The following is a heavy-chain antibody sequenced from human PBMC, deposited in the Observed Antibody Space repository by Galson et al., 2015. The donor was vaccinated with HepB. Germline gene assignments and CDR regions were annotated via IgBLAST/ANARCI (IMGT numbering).Heavy chain of an antibody. J-gene: IGHJ5*02. CDR3: AKGLRQWLENNWFDP. D-gene: IGHD6-19*01. Sequence: SLRLSCAASEFTFSTYGMHWVRQAPGKGLEWVALISYDGDNKYYADSVKGRFTISRDNSKNTLYLQMNSLRAEDTAVYYCAKGLRQWLENNWFDPWGQGTLVTVSS. CDR1: EFTFSTYG. CDR2: ISYDGDNK. V-gene: IGHV3-30*18.